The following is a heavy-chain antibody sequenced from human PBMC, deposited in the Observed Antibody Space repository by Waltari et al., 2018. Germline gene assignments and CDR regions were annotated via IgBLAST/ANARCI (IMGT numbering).Heavy chain of an antibody. Sequence: QVQLVQSGAEVKKPGASVKVSCKASGYTFTSYGISWVRQAPGQGLEWMGWISSYNGNTNYAQKLQGRVTMTTDTSTSTAYMELRSLRSDDTAVYYCARVFLAGYSSGWEDYWGQGTLVTVSS. V-gene: IGHV1-18*01. CDR1: GYTFTSYG. CDR2: ISSYNGNT. CDR3: ARVFLAGYSSGWEDY. D-gene: IGHD6-19*01. J-gene: IGHJ4*02.